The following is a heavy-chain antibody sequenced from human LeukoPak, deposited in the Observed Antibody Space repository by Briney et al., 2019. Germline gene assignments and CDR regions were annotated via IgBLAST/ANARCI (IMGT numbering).Heavy chain of an antibody. D-gene: IGHD6-25*01. Sequence: GGSLRLSCAASGFTFSSYEMNWVRQAPGKGLERVSYISSSGSTIYYADSVKGRFTISRDNSNNTLYLEMSGLRLDDTAVYYCARDDWTTSGRLDPWGQGTLVTVSS. CDR2: ISSSGSTI. V-gene: IGHV3-48*03. CDR1: GFTFSSYE. J-gene: IGHJ5*02. CDR3: ARDDWTTSGRLDP.